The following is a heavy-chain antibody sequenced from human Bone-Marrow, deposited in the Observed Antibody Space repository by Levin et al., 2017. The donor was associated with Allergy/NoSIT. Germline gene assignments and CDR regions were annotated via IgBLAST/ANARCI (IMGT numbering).Heavy chain of an antibody. Sequence: SCAASGFTFSSYGMHWVRQAPGKGLEWVAVIWYDGSNKYYADSVKGRFTISRDNSKNTLYLQMNSLRAEDTAVYYCARDFEQQLVSPNTVVYYYYGMDVWGQGTTVTVSS. V-gene: IGHV3-33*01. CDR1: GFTFSSYG. CDR2: IWYDGSNK. CDR3: ARDFEQQLVSPNTVVYYYYGMDV. D-gene: IGHD6-13*01. J-gene: IGHJ6*02.